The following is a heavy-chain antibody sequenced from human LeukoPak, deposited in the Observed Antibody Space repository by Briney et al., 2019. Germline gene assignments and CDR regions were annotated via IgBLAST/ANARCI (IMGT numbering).Heavy chain of an antibody. J-gene: IGHJ6*02. CDR3: ATVTNNGYYYYGMDV. CDR2: IYDSGST. Sequence: SETLSLTCTVSGGSIRSSYYYWGWIRQPPGKGLEWIGSIYDSGSTYYNPSLKSRVTISVDTSKNQFSLKLNSVTAADTAVYYCATVTNNGYYYYGMDVWGQGTTVTVSS. D-gene: IGHD1-14*01. CDR1: GGSIRSSYYY. V-gene: IGHV4-39*01.